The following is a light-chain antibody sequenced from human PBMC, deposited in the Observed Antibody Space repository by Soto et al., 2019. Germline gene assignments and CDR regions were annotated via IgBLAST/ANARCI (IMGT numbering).Light chain of an antibody. V-gene: IGLV2-14*01. J-gene: IGLJ3*02. CDR1: SSDVGGYDY. CDR3: TSYSRGSTRWV. Sequence: QSALTQPASVSGSPGQSITISCTGTSSDVGGYDYVSWYQQHPGKAPKLMIYEVSYRPSGVSSRFSGSKSGNTASLTISGRQTEDEADYYCTSYSRGSTRWVFGGGTKLTVL. CDR2: EVS.